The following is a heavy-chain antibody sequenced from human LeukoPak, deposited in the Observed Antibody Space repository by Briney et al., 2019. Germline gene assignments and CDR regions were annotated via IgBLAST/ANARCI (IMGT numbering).Heavy chain of an antibody. D-gene: IGHD3-10*01. Sequence: ASVKVSCKASGGTFSSYAISWVRQAPGQGLEWMGRIIPILGIANYAQKFQGGVTITADKSTSTAYMELSSLRSEDTAVYYCARDSGITMVRGVMNYWGQGTLVTVSS. CDR2: IIPILGIA. V-gene: IGHV1-69*04. J-gene: IGHJ4*02. CDR3: ARDSGITMVRGVMNY. CDR1: GGTFSSYA.